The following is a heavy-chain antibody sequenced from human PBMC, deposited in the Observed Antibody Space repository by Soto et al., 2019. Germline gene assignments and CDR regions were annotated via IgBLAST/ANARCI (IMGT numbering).Heavy chain of an antibody. D-gene: IGHD2-21*02. J-gene: IGHJ5*02. V-gene: IGHV5-51*01. CDR2: IYPGDSET. CDR3: VRRRDGDYWFGP. Sequence: GESLKISCKGSGYSFTNDWIGWVRQMPGKGLEWMGIIYPGDSETKYSPSFQGQVTISVDKSISTAYLQWGSLKASDTAIYYCVRRRDGDYWFGPWDQGTLVTVSS. CDR1: GYSFTNDW.